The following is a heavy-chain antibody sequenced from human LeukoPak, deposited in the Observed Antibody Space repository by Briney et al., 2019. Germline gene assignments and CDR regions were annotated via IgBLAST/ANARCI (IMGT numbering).Heavy chain of an antibody. D-gene: IGHD1-26*01. Sequence: NHGESLKISCKESGYDFTKYWIGWVRQMPGKGLEWMGSIFPGDSDTRYSPSFQGQVTISADKSIATAYLQWTSLKASDTAIFYCARSQLWGGSYFGAFDIWGQGTKVTVSS. J-gene: IGHJ3*02. V-gene: IGHV5-51*01. CDR2: IFPGDSDT. CDR1: GYDFTKYW. CDR3: ARSQLWGGSYFGAFDI.